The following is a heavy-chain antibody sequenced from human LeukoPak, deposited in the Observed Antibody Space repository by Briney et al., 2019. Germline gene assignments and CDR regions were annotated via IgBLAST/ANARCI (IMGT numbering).Heavy chain of an antibody. V-gene: IGHV4-4*02. CDR2: IYHSGST. CDR3: ARTSTTDALLWFGELFS. D-gene: IGHD3-10*01. Sequence: SETLSLTCAVSGGSISSSNWWSWVRQPPGKGLEWIGEIYHSGSTNYDPSLKSRVTISVDGSKNQFSLKLSSVTAADTAVYYCARTSTTDALLWFGELFSWGQGTLVTVSS. J-gene: IGHJ5*02. CDR1: GGSISSSNW.